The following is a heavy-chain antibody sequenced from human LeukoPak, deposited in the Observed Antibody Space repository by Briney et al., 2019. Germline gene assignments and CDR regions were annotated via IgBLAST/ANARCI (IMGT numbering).Heavy chain of an antibody. Sequence: GASVKVSCKASGNTFTNYVINWVRQAPGQGLEWMGWISTYNDNTNYAQKLQGRVTMTTDKSTSTAYMELRSLTSDDTAVYYCARVPSGGPFDYWGQGTLVTVSS. D-gene: IGHD2-15*01. J-gene: IGHJ4*02. CDR2: ISTYNDNT. CDR1: GNTFTNYV. CDR3: ARVPSGGPFDY. V-gene: IGHV1-18*01.